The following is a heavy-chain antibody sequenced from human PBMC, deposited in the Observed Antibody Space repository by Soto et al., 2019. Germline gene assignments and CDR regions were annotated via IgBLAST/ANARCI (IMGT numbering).Heavy chain of an antibody. CDR1: GFTFSSYG. J-gene: IGHJ4*02. Sequence: GGSLRLSCAASGFTFSSYGMHWVRQAPGKGLEWVAVIWYDGSNKYYADSVKGRFTISRDNSKNTLYLQMNSLRAEDTAVYYCARDRTPRSVLLGFGEGWYFDYWGQGTLVTVCS. CDR3: ARDRTPRSVLLGFGEGWYFDY. CDR2: IWYDGSNK. D-gene: IGHD3-10*01. V-gene: IGHV3-33*01.